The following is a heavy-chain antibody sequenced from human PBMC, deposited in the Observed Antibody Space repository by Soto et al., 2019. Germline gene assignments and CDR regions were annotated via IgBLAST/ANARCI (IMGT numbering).Heavy chain of an antibody. CDR1: GFTFSPCA. CDR3: VRGDTGNQMLLDY. Sequence: PGRYLKIASAASGFTFSPCAMICVRQAPGKELHWVSSVTGGDESATYADSVKGRFTISRDNSKNTLYLQMNSLRVEDTAVYYCVRGDTGNQMLLDYCGQGTLVTVSS. J-gene: IGHJ4*02. CDR2: VTGGDESA. D-gene: IGHD1-1*01. V-gene: IGHV3-23*01.